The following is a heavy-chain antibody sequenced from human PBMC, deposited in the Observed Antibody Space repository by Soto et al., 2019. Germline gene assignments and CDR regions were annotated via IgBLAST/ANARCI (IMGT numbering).Heavy chain of an antibody. CDR2: IYYSGST. V-gene: IGHV4-59*01. D-gene: IGHD6-13*01. CDR3: AREGVSSSWYYYYGMDV. Sequence: QVQLQESGPGLVKPSETLSLTCTVSGGSISSYYWNWIRQPPGKGLEWIGYIYYSGSTNYNPSLKGRXTXSXXTSKNQFSLKLSSVTAADTAVYYCAREGVSSSWYYYYGMDVWGQGTTVTVSS. CDR1: GGSISSYY. J-gene: IGHJ6*02.